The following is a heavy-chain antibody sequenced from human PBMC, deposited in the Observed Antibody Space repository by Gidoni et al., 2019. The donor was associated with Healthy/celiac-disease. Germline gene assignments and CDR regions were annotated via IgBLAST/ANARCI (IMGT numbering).Heavy chain of an antibody. D-gene: IGHD3-10*01. J-gene: IGHJ4*02. V-gene: IGHV4-34*01. CDR3: ARRRITMVRGVSSLDY. Sequence: QVQLQQWVAGLLKPSETLSLTCAVYGGSFSGYYWSWIRQPPGKGLEWIGEINHSGSTNYNPSLKSRVTISVDTSKNQFSLKLSSVTAADTAVYYCARRRITMVRGVSSLDYWGQGTLVTVSS. CDR2: INHSGST. CDR1: GGSFSGYY.